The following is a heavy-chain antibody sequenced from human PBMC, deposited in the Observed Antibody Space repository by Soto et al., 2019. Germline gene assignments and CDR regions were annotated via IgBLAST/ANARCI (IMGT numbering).Heavy chain of an antibody. Sequence: ASVKVSCKASGYTFTSYYMHWVRQAPGQGLEWMGIINPSSLATNYAQRFQGRVTMSRDRATSTVYMELSRLRSEDTAVYYCAREDAERATRFLDYWGQGTVVTVSS. J-gene: IGHJ4*02. V-gene: IGHV1-46*01. CDR3: AREDAERATRFLDY. CDR2: INPSSLAT. CDR1: GYTFTSYY. D-gene: IGHD2-21*01.